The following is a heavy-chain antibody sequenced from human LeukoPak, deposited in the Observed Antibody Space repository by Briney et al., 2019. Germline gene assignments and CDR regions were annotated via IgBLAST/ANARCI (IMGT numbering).Heavy chain of an antibody. D-gene: IGHD1-7*01. CDR1: GFTFSSYA. CDR2: ISGRSGST. V-gene: IGHV3-23*01. CDR3: ANLKLELLVH. J-gene: IGHJ4*02. Sequence: AGGSLRLSCAASGFTFSSYAMSWVRQAPGKGLEWVSAISGRSGSTYYADSVKGRFTISRDNSKNTLYLQMNSLRAEDTAVYYCANLKLELLVHWGQGTLVTVSS.